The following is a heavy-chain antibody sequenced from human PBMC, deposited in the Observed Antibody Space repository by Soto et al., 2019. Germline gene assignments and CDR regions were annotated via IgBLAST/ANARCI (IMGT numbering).Heavy chain of an antibody. J-gene: IGHJ4*02. D-gene: IGHD4-17*01. CDR2: ISYDGSNK. CDR1: GFTFSSYG. CDR3: AKDHYGGNSFDF. V-gene: IGHV3-30*18. Sequence: QVQLVESGGGVVQPGRSLRLSCAASGFTFSSYGMHWVRQAPGKGLEWVAVISYDGSNKYYADSVKSRFTISRDNSMNTLYLQMNSLRAEDTAVYYCAKDHYGGNSFDFCGEGTLVTVST.